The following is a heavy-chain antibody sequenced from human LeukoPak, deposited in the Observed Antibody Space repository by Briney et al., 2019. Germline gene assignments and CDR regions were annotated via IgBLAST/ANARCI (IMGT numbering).Heavy chain of an antibody. Sequence: GGSLRLSCAASGFTFSSYAMHWVRQAPGKGLEWVAVISYDGSNKYYADSVKGRFTISRDNSKNPLYLQKNSLKAEDTAVYYCARDNSRVTQKKLRYFDYWGQGTLVTVSS. V-gene: IGHV3-30-3*01. J-gene: IGHJ4*02. CDR3: ARDNSRVTQKKLRYFDY. CDR2: ISYDGSNK. D-gene: IGHD6-13*01. CDR1: GFTFSSYA.